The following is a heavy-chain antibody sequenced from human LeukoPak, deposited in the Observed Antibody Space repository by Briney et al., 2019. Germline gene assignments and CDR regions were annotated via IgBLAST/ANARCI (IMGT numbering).Heavy chain of an antibody. D-gene: IGHD1-26*01. V-gene: IGHV1-2*02. CDR2: VNPNSGGT. CDR3: ARGLWWEFDY. Sequence: VASVKVSCKASGYTFTGYFMHWVRQAPGQGLEWMGWVNPNSGGTNYAQKFQGRVTMTRDTSISTAYMELSRLRAEDTAVYYCARGLWWEFDYWGQGTLVTVSS. J-gene: IGHJ4*02. CDR1: GYTFTGYF.